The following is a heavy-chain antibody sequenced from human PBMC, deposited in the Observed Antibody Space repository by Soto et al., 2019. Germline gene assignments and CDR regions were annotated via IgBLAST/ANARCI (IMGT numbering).Heavy chain of an antibody. CDR3: ASPPSLLYGMDV. V-gene: IGHV1-69*13. CDR1: VGTFSIYA. Sequence: VKVSFKASVGTFSIYAISWVRQAPGQGLEWMGGIIPIFGTANYAQKFQGRVTITADKSTSTAYMELSSLRSEDTAVYYRASPPSLLYGMDVWGQGTTVTVSS. CDR2: IIPIFGTA. J-gene: IGHJ6*02.